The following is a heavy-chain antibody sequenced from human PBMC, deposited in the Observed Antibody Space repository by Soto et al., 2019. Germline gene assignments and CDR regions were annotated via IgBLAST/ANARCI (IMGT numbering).Heavy chain of an antibody. CDR2: ISAYNGNT. Sequence: GASVKVSCKASGYTFTSYGMSWVRQAPGQGLEWMGWISAYNGNTNYAQKLQGRVTMTTDTSTSTAYMELRSLRSDDTAVYYCARKGYCSGGSCYYNWFDPWGQGTLLTVSS. D-gene: IGHD2-15*01. V-gene: IGHV1-18*01. J-gene: IGHJ5*02. CDR1: GYTFTSYG. CDR3: ARKGYCSGGSCYYNWFDP.